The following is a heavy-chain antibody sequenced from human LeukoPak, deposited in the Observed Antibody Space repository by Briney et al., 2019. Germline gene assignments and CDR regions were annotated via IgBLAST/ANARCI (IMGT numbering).Heavy chain of an antibody. CDR2: ISYDGSNK. J-gene: IGHJ5*02. CDR1: GFSFSSYG. CDR3: AKDLGFVSSSWYHSGFDP. D-gene: IGHD6-13*01. Sequence: GRSLRLSCAASGFSFSSYGMHWVRQAPGKGLEWVAVISYDGSNKYYADSVKGRFTISRDNSKNTLYLQMHSLRAEDTAVDYWAKDLGFVSSSWYHSGFDPWGQGTLVTVSS. V-gene: IGHV3-30*18.